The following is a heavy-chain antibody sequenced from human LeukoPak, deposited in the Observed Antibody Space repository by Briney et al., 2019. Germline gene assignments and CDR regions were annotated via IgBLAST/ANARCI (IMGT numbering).Heavy chain of an antibody. V-gene: IGHV3-33*06. Sequence: GGSLRLSCAASGFTFSSYGMHWVRQAPGKGLEWVAVIWYDGSNKYYADSVKGRFTISRDNSKNTLSLQMNSLRAEDTAVYYCAKASGDSWYSPPHDWGQGTLVTVSS. D-gene: IGHD2-15*01. CDR2: IWYDGSNK. CDR3: AKASGDSWYSPPHD. J-gene: IGHJ4*02. CDR1: GFTFSSYG.